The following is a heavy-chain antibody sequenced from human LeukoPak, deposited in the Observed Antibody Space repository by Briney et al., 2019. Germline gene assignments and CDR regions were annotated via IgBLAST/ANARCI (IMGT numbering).Heavy chain of an antibody. J-gene: IGHJ6*02. Sequence: ASVKVSCKASGYTFTGQYLHWVRQAPGQGLEWMGWITPNSGGTNYAQKFQGRVTMTRDTSISTAYMELSRLRSDDTAVYYCARGSGTYGQKGGMDVWGQGTTVTVSS. D-gene: IGHD4-17*01. CDR3: ARGSGTYGQKGGMDV. V-gene: IGHV1-2*02. CDR2: ITPNSGGT. CDR1: GYTFTGQY.